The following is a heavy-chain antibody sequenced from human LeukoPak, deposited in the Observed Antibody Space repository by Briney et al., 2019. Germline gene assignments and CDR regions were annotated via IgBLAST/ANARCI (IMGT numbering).Heavy chain of an antibody. J-gene: IGHJ5*02. CDR3: ARGSGSGWRLDR. D-gene: IGHD6-19*01. Sequence: GGSLRLSCAASGVIVSRNFMSWVRQAPGKGLQWVAIMYAGGTTDYSDSVRGRFHISRDSSNNTLSLRINSLRAEDTAVYYCARGSGSGWRLDRWGQGALVTVSS. CDR1: GVIVSRNF. CDR2: MYAGGTT. V-gene: IGHV3-53*01.